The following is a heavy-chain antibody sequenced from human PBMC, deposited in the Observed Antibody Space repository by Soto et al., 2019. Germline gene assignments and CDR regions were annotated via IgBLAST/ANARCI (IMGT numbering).Heavy chain of an antibody. Sequence: TXETLPLTCAVCGASLSDNYCNWLRQPPGKGLEWIGEINHSGNTNYNPSLRSRVTISIDTSKNQLSLNLRSVSAADTAVYYCARGRGEFDGWGQGPPVTVSS. D-gene: IGHD2-21*01. CDR3: ARGRGEFDG. CDR1: GASLSDNY. V-gene: IGHV4-34*01. J-gene: IGHJ5*02. CDR2: INHSGNT.